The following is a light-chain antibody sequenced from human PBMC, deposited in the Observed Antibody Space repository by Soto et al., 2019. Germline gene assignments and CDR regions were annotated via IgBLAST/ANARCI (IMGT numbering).Light chain of an antibody. Sequence: DIQMTQTPSSLSASVGDRVIITCRASQDIGSDLDLYQQKPGKAPELLIYAASNLQSGVPSRFSGSVSGTEFTITISSLQPEDFATYYCQQSYSTPITFGQGTRLEI. CDR3: QQSYSTPIT. CDR2: AAS. J-gene: IGKJ5*01. V-gene: IGKV1-39*01. CDR1: QDIGSD.